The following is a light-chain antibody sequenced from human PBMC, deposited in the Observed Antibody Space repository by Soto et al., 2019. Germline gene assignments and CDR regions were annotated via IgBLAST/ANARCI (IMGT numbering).Light chain of an antibody. V-gene: IGLV1-47*01. Sequence: QSVLTQPPSASGTPGQRVTISCSGRRSNIGSHYVYWYQQLPGTAPKVLLYRNNQRPSGVPDRFSGSKSGTSASLAISGLRSEDEADYYCATWDDSLSVLFGGGTKVTVL. CDR1: RSNIGSHY. CDR3: ATWDDSLSVL. CDR2: RNN. J-gene: IGLJ2*01.